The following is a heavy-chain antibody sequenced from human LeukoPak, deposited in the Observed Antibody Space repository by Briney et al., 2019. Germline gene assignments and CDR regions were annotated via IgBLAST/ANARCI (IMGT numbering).Heavy chain of an antibody. V-gene: IGHV3-48*01. J-gene: IGHJ5*02. Sequence: PGGSLRLSCAASGFTFSSYSMNWVRQAPGKGLEWVSYISSSSSTIYYADSVKGRFTISRDNAKNSLYLQMNSLRAEDTAVYYCARGVRRATNWFDPWGQGTLVTVSS. CDR1: GFTFSSYS. D-gene: IGHD5-12*01. CDR3: ARGVRRATNWFDP. CDR2: ISSSSSTI.